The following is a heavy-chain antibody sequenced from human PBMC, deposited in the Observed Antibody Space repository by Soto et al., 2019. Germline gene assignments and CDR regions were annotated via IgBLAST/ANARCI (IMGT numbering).Heavy chain of an antibody. D-gene: IGHD4-17*01. V-gene: IGHV3-23*01. Sequence: GWSLRLACASSGFTFSSYAMSWVRQAPGKGLEWVSAISGSGGSTYYADSVKGRFTISRDNSKNTLYLQMNSLRAEDTAVYYCAKDHAYGGNRLEDFDIWGQGTIVTV. CDR1: GFTFSSYA. CDR3: AKDHAYGGNRLEDFDI. J-gene: IGHJ3*02. CDR2: ISGSGGST.